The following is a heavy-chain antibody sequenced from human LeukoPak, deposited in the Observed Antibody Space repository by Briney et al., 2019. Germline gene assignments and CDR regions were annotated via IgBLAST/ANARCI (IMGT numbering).Heavy chain of an antibody. CDR1: GGSISSGDYY. V-gene: IGHV4-30-4*01. D-gene: IGHD6-13*01. CDR2: IYYSGST. J-gene: IGHJ4*02. CDR3: ARVVAAAGTNYFDY. Sequence: SETLSLTCTVSGGSISSGDYYWSWIRQPPGKGLEWIGYIYYSGSTYYNPSLKSRVTISVDTSKNQFSLKLSSVTAADTAVYYCARVVAAAGTNYFDYWGQGTLVIVSS.